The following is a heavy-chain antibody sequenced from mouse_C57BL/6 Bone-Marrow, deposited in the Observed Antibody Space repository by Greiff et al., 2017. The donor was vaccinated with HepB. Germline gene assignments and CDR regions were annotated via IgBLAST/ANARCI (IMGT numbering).Heavy chain of an antibody. CDR3: ARNGNYVGTY. CDR2: ISGGGGNT. V-gene: IGHV5-9*01. Sequence: EVKVVESGGGLVKPGGSLKLSCAASGFTFSSYTMSWVRQTPEKRLEWVATISGGGGNTYYPDSVKGRFTISRDNAKNTLYLQMSSLRSEDTALYYCARNGNYVGTYWGQGTLVTVSA. D-gene: IGHD2-1*01. J-gene: IGHJ3*01. CDR1: GFTFSSYT.